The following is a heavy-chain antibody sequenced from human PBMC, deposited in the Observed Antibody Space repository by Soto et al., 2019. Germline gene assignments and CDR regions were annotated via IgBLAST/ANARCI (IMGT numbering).Heavy chain of an antibody. V-gene: IGHV3-73*02. J-gene: IGHJ4*02. CDR3: TSLYSSGFV. Sequence: DVQLVESGGGLVQPGGSLKLSCVASGFTFGASAMHWVRQASGKGLEWVGRIRSKANNYATAYAASVKGRFTVSRDDSKNKAYLQMTSRKTEVTSLYYCTSLYSSGFVWGQGTLVTVSS. CDR2: IRSKANNYAT. CDR1: GFTFGASA. D-gene: IGHD6-19*01.